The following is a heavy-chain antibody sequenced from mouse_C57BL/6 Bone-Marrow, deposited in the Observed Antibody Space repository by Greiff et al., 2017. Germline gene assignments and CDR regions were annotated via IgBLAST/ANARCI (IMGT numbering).Heavy chain of an antibody. D-gene: IGHD3-1*01. Sequence: EVQLQQSGPVLVKPGASVKMSCKASGYTFTDYYMNWVKLSHGKSLEWIGVINPYNGGTSYNQKFKGKATLTVDKSSSTAYMELNSLTSEDSAVYYCARTGEFGWYFDVWGTGTTVTVSS. V-gene: IGHV1-19*01. CDR1: GYTFTDYY. CDR2: INPYNGGT. J-gene: IGHJ1*03. CDR3: ARTGEFGWYFDV.